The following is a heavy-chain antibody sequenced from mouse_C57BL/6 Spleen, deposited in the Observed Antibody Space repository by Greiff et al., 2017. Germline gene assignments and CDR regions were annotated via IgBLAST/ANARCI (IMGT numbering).Heavy chain of an antibody. J-gene: IGHJ3*01. CDR3: ARSHYSSSWFAY. CDR1: GYTFTSYW. Sequence: QVQLQQPGAELVKPGASVKLSCKASGYTFTSYWMHWVKQRPGQGLEWIGMIHPNSGSTNYNEKFKSKATLTVDKSSSTAYMQLSSLTSEDSAVYYCARSHYSSSWFAYWGQGTLVTVSA. CDR2: IHPNSGST. V-gene: IGHV1-64*01. D-gene: IGHD2-5*01.